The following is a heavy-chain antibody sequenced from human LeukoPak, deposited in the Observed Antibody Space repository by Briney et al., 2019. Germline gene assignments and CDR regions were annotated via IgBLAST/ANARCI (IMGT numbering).Heavy chain of an antibody. CDR2: RRIKANSYAT. V-gene: IGHV3-72*01. CDR3: VRVYGTTWSSHHLDN. D-gene: IGHD1-7*01. Sequence: GGSLRLSCAASGFTFNDHYMDWVRQAPGKGVEWVGRRRIKANSYATQYAASVKGRFTISRDDSKNSLYLQMNSLKSDDTAVYYCVRVYGTTWSSHHLDNWGQGTLVTVSS. J-gene: IGHJ4*02. CDR1: GFTFNDHY.